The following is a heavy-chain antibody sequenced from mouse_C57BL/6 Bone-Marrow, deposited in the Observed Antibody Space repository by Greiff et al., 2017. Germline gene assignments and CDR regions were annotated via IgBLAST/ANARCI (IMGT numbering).Heavy chain of an antibody. CDR3: ARGDLLWSYYAMDY. CDR2: IYPGSGNT. Sequence: VQLQQSGAELVRPGASVKLSCKASGYTFTDYYINWVKQRPGQGLEWIARIYPGSGNTYYNEKFKGKATLTAEKSSSTAYMQLSSLTSEDSAVYFCARGDLLWSYYAMDYWGQGTSVTVSS. V-gene: IGHV1-76*01. J-gene: IGHJ4*01. CDR1: GYTFTDYY. D-gene: IGHD2-1*01.